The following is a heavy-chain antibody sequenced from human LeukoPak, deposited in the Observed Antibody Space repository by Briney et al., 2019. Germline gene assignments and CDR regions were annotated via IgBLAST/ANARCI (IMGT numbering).Heavy chain of an antibody. J-gene: IGHJ4*02. V-gene: IGHV3-7*02. CDR1: GFTFSSYW. D-gene: IGHD3-10*02. CDR3: ARFSSVTTFGY. CDR2: IKPDGSEK. Sequence: SGGSLRLSCAASGFTFSSYWMSWVRQAPGRGLEWVANIKPDGSEKYYVDSVKGRFTISRDNAKNSPYPQMNSLRAEDTAVYYCARFSSVTTFGYWGQGTLVTVSS.